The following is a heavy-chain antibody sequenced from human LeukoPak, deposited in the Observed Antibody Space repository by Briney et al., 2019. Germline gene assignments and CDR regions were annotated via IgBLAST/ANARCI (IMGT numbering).Heavy chain of an antibody. CDR2: ISSSTNYI. CDR3: ARVFAYASTWYPIDY. Sequence: GGSLRLTCAASGFTFSSYSMNWVRQAPGKGLEWVSSISSSTNYIYYTDSVKGRFTISRDDARNSVYLQMNSLRAEDSALYYCARVFAYASTWYPIDYWGQGTLVTVSS. V-gene: IGHV3-21*01. CDR1: GFTFSSYS. J-gene: IGHJ4*02. D-gene: IGHD6-13*01.